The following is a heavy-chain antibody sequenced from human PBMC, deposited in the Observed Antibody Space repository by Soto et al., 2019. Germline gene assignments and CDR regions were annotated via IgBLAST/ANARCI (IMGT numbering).Heavy chain of an antibody. CDR1: GGSFSGCY. V-gene: IGHV4-34*01. CDR3: ARAPYYGDYVPDY. CDR2: INHSGST. D-gene: IGHD4-17*01. J-gene: IGHJ4*02. Sequence: QVQLQQWGAGLLKPSETRSLTCAVYGGSFSGCYWSWIRQPPGKGLEWIGEINHSGSTNYNPSLKSRVTISVDTSKNQFSLKLSSVTAADTAVYYCARAPYYGDYVPDYWGQGTLVTVSS.